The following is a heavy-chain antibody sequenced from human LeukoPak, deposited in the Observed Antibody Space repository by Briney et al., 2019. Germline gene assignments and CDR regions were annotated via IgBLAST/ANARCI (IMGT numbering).Heavy chain of an antibody. CDR3: AKSAYYDSSGFYREYYFEH. CDR2: ISGGGGST. J-gene: IGHJ4*02. Sequence: GGSLRLSCAASGFTVSSNHMSWVRQAPGKGLEWVSSISGGGGSTYYADSVKGRFTISRDNSKNTLFLQMSSLTAGDTAVYYCAKSAYYDSSGFYREYYFEHWGQGTLVTVSS. V-gene: IGHV3-23*01. CDR1: GFTVSSNH. D-gene: IGHD3-22*01.